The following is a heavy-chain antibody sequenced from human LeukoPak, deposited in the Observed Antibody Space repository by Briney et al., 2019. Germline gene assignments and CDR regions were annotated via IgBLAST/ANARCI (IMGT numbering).Heavy chain of an antibody. D-gene: IGHD3-9*01. Sequence: PGGSLRLSCAASGFTFSRYSMNWVRQAPGKGLEWVSSISSSSSYIYYADSVKGRFTISRDNAKNSLYLQMNSLRAEDTAVYYCARAKDYDILTGYYVVDYWGQGTLVTVSS. CDR2: ISSSSSYI. CDR1: GFTFSRYS. J-gene: IGHJ4*02. V-gene: IGHV3-21*01. CDR3: ARAKDYDILTGYYVVDY.